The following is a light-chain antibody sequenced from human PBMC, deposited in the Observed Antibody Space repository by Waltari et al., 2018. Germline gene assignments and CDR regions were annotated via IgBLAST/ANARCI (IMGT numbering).Light chain of an antibody. J-gene: IGKJ4*02. CDR3: KQYYNTPRT. V-gene: IGKV4-1*01. CDR2: WAS. Sequence: DIVLTQSPASLAVCLGERATIHLRSGQCILSNSNYKNYLAWYQRKSGQPPKFLIYWASTRESGVPDRFSGSVSGTTFTLTISRVEAEDVAVYYCKQYYNTPRTFGRGTKVEIK. CDR1: QCILSNSNYKNY.